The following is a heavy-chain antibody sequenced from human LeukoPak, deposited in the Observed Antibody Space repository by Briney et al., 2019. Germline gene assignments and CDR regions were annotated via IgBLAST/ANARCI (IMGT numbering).Heavy chain of an antibody. V-gene: IGHV4-34*01. CDR1: GGSFSGYY. D-gene: IGHD2/OR15-2a*01. CDR2: INHSGST. CDR3: ARQRPQYYYYGMDV. J-gene: IGHJ6*02. Sequence: SETLSLTCAVYGGSFSGYYWSWIRQPPGKGLEWIGEINHSGSTNYNPSLKSRVTISVDTSKNQFSLKLSSVTAADTAVYYCARQRPQYYYYGMDVWGQGTTVTVSS.